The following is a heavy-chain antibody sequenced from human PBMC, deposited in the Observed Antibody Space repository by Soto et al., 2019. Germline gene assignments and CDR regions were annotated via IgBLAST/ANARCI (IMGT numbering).Heavy chain of an antibody. CDR2: IYYSGST. V-gene: IGHV4-59*01. CDR1: GGSISSYY. J-gene: IGHJ5*02. D-gene: IGHD6-19*01. CDR3: TRIAVAWRWFDP. Sequence: SETLSLTCTVSGGSISSYYWSWIRQPPGKGLEWIGYIYYSGSTNYNPSLKSRVTISVDTSKNQFSLKLSSVTAADTAVYYCTRIAVAWRWFDPWGQGTLVIVSS.